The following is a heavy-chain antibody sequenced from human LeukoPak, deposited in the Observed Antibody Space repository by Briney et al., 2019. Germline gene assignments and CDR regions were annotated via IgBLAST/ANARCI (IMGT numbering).Heavy chain of an antibody. Sequence: GGSLRLSCAASGFTFSSYAMSWVRQAPGKGLKWVSAISGSGGSTYYADSVKGRFTISRDNSKNTLYLQMNSLRAEDTAVYYCAKTSDIVVVPAAINLDYWGQGTLVTVSS. D-gene: IGHD2-2*02. CDR1: GFTFSSYA. J-gene: IGHJ4*02. CDR2: ISGSGGST. V-gene: IGHV3-23*01. CDR3: AKTSDIVVVPAAINLDY.